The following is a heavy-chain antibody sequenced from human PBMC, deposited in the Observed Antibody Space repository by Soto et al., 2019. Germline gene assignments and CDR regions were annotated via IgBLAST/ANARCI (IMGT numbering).Heavy chain of an antibody. Sequence: ASVKVSCKASGYTFPNYDISWVRQAPGQGLEWMGWISAYNGNTNYAQKLQGRVTMTTDTSTTTAYMELRSLRSDDTAVYYCARKGVGEDTIDYWGQGTLVTVSS. V-gene: IGHV1-18*01. CDR1: GYTFPNYD. J-gene: IGHJ4*02. CDR3: ARKGVGEDTIDY. D-gene: IGHD3-16*01. CDR2: ISAYNGNT.